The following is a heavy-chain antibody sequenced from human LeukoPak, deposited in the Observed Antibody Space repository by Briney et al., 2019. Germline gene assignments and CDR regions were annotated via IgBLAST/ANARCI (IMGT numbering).Heavy chain of an antibody. CDR1: GYDFTSYW. CDR3: ARHLPHSSAGYVRAVDH. Sequence: GESLKISCQGSGYDFTSYWIGWVRRMPGKGLEWMGIIYPGDSETRYSPSFQGQVTISADKSISAAYLQWSSLKASDTALYFCARHLPHSSAGYVRAVDHWGQGTQVTVSS. J-gene: IGHJ4*02. V-gene: IGHV5-51*01. CDR2: IYPGDSET. D-gene: IGHD6-19*01.